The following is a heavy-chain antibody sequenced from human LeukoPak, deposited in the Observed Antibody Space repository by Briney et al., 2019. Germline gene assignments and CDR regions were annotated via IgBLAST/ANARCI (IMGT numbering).Heavy chain of an antibody. Sequence: PSETLSLTCTVSGGSLSSSSYYWGWIRQPPGKGLEWIGSIYYSGSAYYNPSLESRVTISVDTSKNQFSLKLRSVTAADTAVYYCATVAVIRGVTYFDYWGQGTLVTVSS. D-gene: IGHD3-10*01. CDR1: GGSLSSSSYY. V-gene: IGHV4-39*07. J-gene: IGHJ4*02. CDR3: ATVAVIRGVTYFDY. CDR2: IYYSGSA.